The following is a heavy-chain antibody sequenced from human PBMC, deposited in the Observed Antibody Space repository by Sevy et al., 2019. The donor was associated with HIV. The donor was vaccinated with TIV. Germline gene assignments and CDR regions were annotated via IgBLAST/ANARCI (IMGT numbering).Heavy chain of an antibody. CDR1: GFTFNTYA. CDR3: VKGLETEEVAPATAPPYFQYYGMDV. J-gene: IGHJ6*02. D-gene: IGHD2-15*01. V-gene: IGHV3-23*01. CDR2: VSGNGFDK. Sequence: GGSLRLSCAASGFTFNTYAMNWVRQAPGKGLEWVSSVSGNGFDKYYADSVKGRFTISRDNYRNTVSLQMNSLRVDDAGLYYCVKGLETEEVAPATAPPYFQYYGMDVWGQGTTVTVSS.